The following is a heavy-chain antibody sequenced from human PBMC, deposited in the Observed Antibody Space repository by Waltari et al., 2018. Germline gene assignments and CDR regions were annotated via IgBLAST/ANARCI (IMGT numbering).Heavy chain of an antibody. CDR1: RGSIRSHY. Sequence: QVQLQESGPGQVKPSETLSLTCDVSRGSIRSHYWSWIRRPPGKGLEWLVYIYYNGATNYTPSLMSRVTISVDTAKNQFSLKLTAVTAADTAVYYCARDRVVPADEPDYYGLDVWGQGTTVTVSS. CDR2: IYYNGAT. V-gene: IGHV4-59*11. D-gene: IGHD2-2*01. J-gene: IGHJ6*02. CDR3: ARDRVVPADEPDYYGLDV.